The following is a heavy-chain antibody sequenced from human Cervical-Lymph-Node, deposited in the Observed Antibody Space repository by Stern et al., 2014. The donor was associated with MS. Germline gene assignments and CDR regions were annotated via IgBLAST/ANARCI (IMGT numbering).Heavy chain of an antibody. D-gene: IGHD6-19*01. CDR1: GGIFSNYA. Sequence: QVQLQQSGAEVKKPGSSVKVSCKASGGIFSNYAISWVRQAPGQGLEWMGGITPLLGTANYAQRFQGRVTITADESASTAFMELSSLRSDDTAVYYCARGEVAGPRELNYWGQGTLVTVSS. V-gene: IGHV1-69*01. CDR3: ARGEVAGPRELNY. CDR2: ITPLLGTA. J-gene: IGHJ4*02.